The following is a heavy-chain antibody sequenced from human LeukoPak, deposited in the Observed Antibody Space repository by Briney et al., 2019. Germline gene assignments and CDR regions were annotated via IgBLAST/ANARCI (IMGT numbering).Heavy chain of an antibody. CDR3: ARRSYCSGGSCYTGPFDY. J-gene: IGHJ4*02. Sequence: SVKVSCKASGGTFSSYAISWVRQAPGQGLEWMGRIIPILGIANYAQKFQGRVTITADKSTSTAYMELSGLRSEDTAVYYCARRSYCSGGSCYTGPFDYWGQGTLVTVSS. V-gene: IGHV1-69*04. CDR1: GGTFSSYA. D-gene: IGHD2-15*01. CDR2: IIPILGIA.